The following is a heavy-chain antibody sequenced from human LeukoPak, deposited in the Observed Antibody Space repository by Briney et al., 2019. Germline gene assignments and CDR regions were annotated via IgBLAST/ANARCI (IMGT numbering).Heavy chain of an antibody. J-gene: IGHJ4*02. Sequence: PGGSLRLSCAASGFTFSSYAMHWVRQAPGKGLKWVSVIYSGGSTYYADSVKGRFTISRDNSKNALYLQMNSLRAEDTAIYYCASLGIAAAGTFDYWGQGTLVTVSS. D-gene: IGHD6-13*01. CDR3: ASLGIAAAGTFDY. CDR2: IYSGGST. CDR1: GFTFSSYA. V-gene: IGHV3-53*01.